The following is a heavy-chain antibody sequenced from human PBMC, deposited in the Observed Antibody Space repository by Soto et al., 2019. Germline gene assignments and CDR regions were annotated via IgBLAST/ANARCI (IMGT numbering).Heavy chain of an antibody. CDR3: ARLAYYDFWSGYYWPPNFDY. Sequence: PGESLKISCKCSGYSFTSYWIGLVRQMPGKGLEWMGIIYPGDSDTRYSPSFQGQVTISADKSISTAYLQWSSLKASDTAMYYCARLAYYDFWSGYYWPPNFDYWGQGTLVTVS. J-gene: IGHJ4*02. CDR2: IYPGDSDT. CDR1: GYSFTSYW. V-gene: IGHV5-51*01. D-gene: IGHD3-3*01.